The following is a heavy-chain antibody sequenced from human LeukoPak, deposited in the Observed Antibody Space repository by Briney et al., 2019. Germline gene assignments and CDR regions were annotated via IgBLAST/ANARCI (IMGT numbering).Heavy chain of an antibody. CDR1: GGSISSYY. CDR3: ARANCRGGSCYSAFDI. Sequence: SETLSLICTVSGGSISSYYWSWIRQPPGKELEGIAYIYYSGTTNYNPSLNSRVSMSLDTSRNQFSLRFDSVTAADTAVYFCARANCRGGSCYSAFDIWGQGTMVTVSS. D-gene: IGHD2-15*01. J-gene: IGHJ3*02. V-gene: IGHV4-59*01. CDR2: IYYSGTT.